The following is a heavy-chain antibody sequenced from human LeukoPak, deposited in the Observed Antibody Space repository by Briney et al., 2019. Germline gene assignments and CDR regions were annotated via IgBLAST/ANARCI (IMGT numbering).Heavy chain of an antibody. V-gene: IGHV3-23*01. CDR1: GFTFSSYA. D-gene: IGHD2-2*01. J-gene: IGHJ4*02. CDR3: AKGSDSTSSQFGE. CDR2: ISGSGGST. Sequence: GGSLRLSCAASGFTFSSYAMSWVRQAPGRGLEWVSAISGSGGSTYYADSVKGRFTISRDSSVTTLYLQMISLRVEDTAIYYCAKGSDSTSSQFGEWGQGTLVTVSS.